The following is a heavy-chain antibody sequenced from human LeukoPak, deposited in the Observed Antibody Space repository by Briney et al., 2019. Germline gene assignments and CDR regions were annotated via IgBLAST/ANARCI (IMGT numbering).Heavy chain of an antibody. V-gene: IGHV3-23*01. CDR3: AKASRYCSGGTCYSIRTGFDY. CDR2: ISGSGGST. D-gene: IGHD2-15*01. CDR1: GFTFSSHA. J-gene: IGHJ4*02. Sequence: GGSLRLSCAASGFTFSSHAMSWVRQAPGKGLEWVSVISGSGGSTYYADSVKGRFTISRDNSKNTLYLQMNSLRAEDTAVYYCAKASRYCSGGTCYSIRTGFDYWGQGTLVTVSS.